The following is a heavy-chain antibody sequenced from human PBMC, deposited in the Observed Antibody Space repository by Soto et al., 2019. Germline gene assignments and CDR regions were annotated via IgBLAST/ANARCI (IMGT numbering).Heavy chain of an antibody. V-gene: IGHV1-18*01. D-gene: IGHD1-1*01. CDR2: ISAHNGNT. CDR3: ESWRYGDY. CDR1: GYTFTSYG. Sequence: QVHLVQSGAEVKKPGASVKVSCKASGYTFTSYGITWVRQAPGQGLEWRGWISAHNGNTDYAQKLQGRVIVTRDTSTSPAYMELRSLISDGTAVYYCESWRYGDYWGQGALVTVSS. J-gene: IGHJ4*02.